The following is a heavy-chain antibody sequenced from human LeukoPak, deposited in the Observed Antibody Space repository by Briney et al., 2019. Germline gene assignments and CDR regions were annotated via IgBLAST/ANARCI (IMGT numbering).Heavy chain of an antibody. CDR3: ARVDYYGSGSYYFGWFDP. CDR1: GYTFTGYY. Sequence: ASVKVSCKASGYTFTGYYMHWARQAPGQGLEWMGWINPNSGGTNYAQKFQGRVTMTRDTSISTAYMELRSLRSDDTAVYYCARVDYYGSGSYYFGWFDPWGQGTLVTVSS. J-gene: IGHJ5*02. D-gene: IGHD3-10*01. CDR2: INPNSGGT. V-gene: IGHV1-2*02.